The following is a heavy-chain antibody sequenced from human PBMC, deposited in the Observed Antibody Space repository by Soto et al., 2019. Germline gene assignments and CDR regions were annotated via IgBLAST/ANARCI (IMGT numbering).Heavy chain of an antibody. D-gene: IGHD6-13*01. CDR2: INHSGST. CDR3: AIRRRGAAAGTWGLYYLDV. CDR1: GGSFSGYY. V-gene: IGHV4-34*01. J-gene: IGHJ4*02. Sequence: PSETLSLTCAVYGGSFSGYYWSWIRQPPGKGLEWIGEINHSGSTNYNPSLKSRVTISVDTSKNQFSLKLSSVTAADTAVYYCAIRRRGAAAGTWGLYYLDVRGQGTLVTVYS.